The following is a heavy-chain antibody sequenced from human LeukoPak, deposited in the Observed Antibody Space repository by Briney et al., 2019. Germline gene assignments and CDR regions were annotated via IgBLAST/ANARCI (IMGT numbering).Heavy chain of an antibody. CDR2: IYYSGST. CDR3: ARVYCSGGSCRWFDP. CDR1: AGSISSYY. Sequence: SETLSLTCTVSAGSISSYYWSWIRQPPGKGLEWIGYIYYSGSTNYNPSLKSRVTISVDTSKNQFSLKLSSVTAADTAVYYCARVYCSGGSCRWFDPWGQGTLVTVSS. J-gene: IGHJ5*02. V-gene: IGHV4-59*01. D-gene: IGHD2-15*01.